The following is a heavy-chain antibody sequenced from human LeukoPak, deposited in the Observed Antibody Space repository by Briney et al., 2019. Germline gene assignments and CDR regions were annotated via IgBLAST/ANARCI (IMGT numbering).Heavy chain of an antibody. Sequence: GASVKVSCKASGYTFTSYYMHWVRQAPGQGLECMGIINPSGGSTSYAQKFQGRVTMTRDTSTSTVYMELSSLRSEDTAVYYCARDRPGDYGDYWGQGTLVTVSS. CDR1: GYTFTSYY. D-gene: IGHD3-10*01. V-gene: IGHV1-46*01. J-gene: IGHJ4*02. CDR3: ARDRPGDYGDY. CDR2: INPSGGST.